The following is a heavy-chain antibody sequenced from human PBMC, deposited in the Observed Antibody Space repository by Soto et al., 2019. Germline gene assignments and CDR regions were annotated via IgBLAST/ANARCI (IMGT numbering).Heavy chain of an antibody. CDR1: GDSVSSFGSY. Sequence: SETLSLTCIVSGDSVSSFGSYWTWIRQRPGKGLEWIGYIYYSELTDYNPSLKSRVAISLDTSRNQFSLQLTSVTVADTAVYYCAKAGDCDDHSLDRWGQGTLVIVSS. CDR3: AKAGDCDDHSLDR. J-gene: IGHJ5*02. CDR2: IYYSELT. D-gene: IGHD2-21*02. V-gene: IGHV4-31*03.